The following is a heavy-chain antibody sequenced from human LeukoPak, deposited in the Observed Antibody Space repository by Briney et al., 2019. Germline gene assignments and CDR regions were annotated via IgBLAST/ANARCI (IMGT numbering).Heavy chain of an antibody. J-gene: IGHJ4*02. V-gene: IGHV3-20*04. CDR3: ARDRDNVAGTRGYFDY. CDR1: GFTVSSNY. D-gene: IGHD6-19*01. Sequence: GGSLRLSCAASGFTVSSNYMSWVRHAPGKGLEWVSGINWNGGSTGYADSVKGRFTISRDNAKNSLYLQMNSLRAEDTALYYCARDRDNVAGTRGYFDYWGQGTLVTVSS. CDR2: INWNGGST.